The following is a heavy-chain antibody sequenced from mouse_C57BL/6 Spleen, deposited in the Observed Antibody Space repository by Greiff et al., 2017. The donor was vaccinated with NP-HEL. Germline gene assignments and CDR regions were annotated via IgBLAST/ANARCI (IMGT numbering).Heavy chain of an antibody. D-gene: IGHD1-1*01. Sequence: VKLMEPGAELVKPGASVKLSCKASGYTFTSYWMHWVKQRPGRGLEWIGRIDPNSGGTKYNEKFKSKATLTVDKPSSTAYMQLSSLTSEDSAVYDCAREAYYGSSYEYFDVWGTGTTVTVSS. CDR2: IDPNSGGT. CDR1: GYTFTSYW. CDR3: AREAYYGSSYEYFDV. J-gene: IGHJ1*03. V-gene: IGHV1-72*01.